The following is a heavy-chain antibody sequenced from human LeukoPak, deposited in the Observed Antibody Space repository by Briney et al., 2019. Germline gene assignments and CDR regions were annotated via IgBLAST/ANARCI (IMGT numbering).Heavy chain of an antibody. CDR1: GRSLSSYY. CDR3: ASKVAYCSGGSCYGYFDY. J-gene: IGHJ4*02. V-gene: IGHV4-59*08. D-gene: IGHD2-15*01. CDR2: IYYSGST. Sequence: SETLSLTCTVSGRSLSSYYWSWLRQPPGKGLEWIGYIYYSGSTNYNPPLKSRVTISVDTSKNQFSLQLSSVTAADTAMYYCASKVAYCSGGSCYGYFDYWGQGTLVTASS.